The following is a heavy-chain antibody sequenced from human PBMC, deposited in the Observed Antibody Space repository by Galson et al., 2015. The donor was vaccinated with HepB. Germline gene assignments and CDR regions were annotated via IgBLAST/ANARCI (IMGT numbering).Heavy chain of an antibody. CDR1: GYSFTSYW. J-gene: IGHJ4*02. V-gene: IGHV5-10-1*01. CDR3: ASQGYCSSTSCPDFDY. D-gene: IGHD2-2*01. Sequence: QSGAEVKKPGESLRISCKGSGYSFTSYWISWVRQMPGKGLEWMGRIDPSDSYTNYSPSFQGHVTISADKSISTAYLQWSSLKASDTAMYYCASQGYCSSTSCPDFDYWGQGTLVTVSS. CDR2: IDPSDSYT.